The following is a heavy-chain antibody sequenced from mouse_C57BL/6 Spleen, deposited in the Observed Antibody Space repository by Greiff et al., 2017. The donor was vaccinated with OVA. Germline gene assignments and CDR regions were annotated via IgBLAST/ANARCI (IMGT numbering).Heavy chain of an antibody. CDR3: ARGELYDGYDPSYFDY. Sequence: VQLQQSGPELVKPGASVKISCKASGYTFTDYYINWVKQRPGQGLEWIGWIYPGSGSTSYNEKFKGKATFTVDKSSSTAYMPLTSLTSEDSAVYFCARGELYDGYDPSYFDYWGQGTTLTVSS. CDR1: GYTFTDYY. CDR2: IYPGSGST. V-gene: IGHV1-75*01. J-gene: IGHJ2*01. D-gene: IGHD2-3*01.